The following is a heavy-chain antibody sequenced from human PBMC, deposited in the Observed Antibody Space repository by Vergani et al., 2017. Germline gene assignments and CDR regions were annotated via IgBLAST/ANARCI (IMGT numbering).Heavy chain of an antibody. Sequence: EVQLVQSGAEVKKPGESLKISCKGSGYSFTSYWIGWVRQMPGKGLEWMGIIYPGDSDTRYSPSFQGQVTIAADKSISTAYLQWSSLKASDTAMYYCARDLPGRVVAATQDYWGQGTLVTVSS. D-gene: IGHD2-15*01. J-gene: IGHJ4*02. V-gene: IGHV5-51*03. CDR3: ARDLPGRVVAATQDY. CDR2: IYPGDSDT. CDR1: GYSFTSYW.